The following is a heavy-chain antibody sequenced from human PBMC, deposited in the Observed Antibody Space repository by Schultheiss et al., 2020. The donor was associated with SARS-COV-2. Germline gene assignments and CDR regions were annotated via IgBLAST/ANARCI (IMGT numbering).Heavy chain of an antibody. D-gene: IGHD1-26*01. CDR1: GYSISSGYY. CDR2: IYHSGST. Sequence: SQTLSLTCAVSGYSISSGYYWGWIRQPPGKGLEWIGYIYHSGSTYYNPSLKSRVTISVDTSKNQFSLKLSSVTAADTAVYYCAKGQAVWETYYYYVMDVWGQGTTVTVSS. CDR3: AKGQAVWETYYYYVMDV. J-gene: IGHJ6*02. V-gene: IGHV4-38-2*01.